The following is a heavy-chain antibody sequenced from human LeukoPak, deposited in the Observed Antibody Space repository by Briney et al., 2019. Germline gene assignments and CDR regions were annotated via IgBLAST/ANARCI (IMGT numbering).Heavy chain of an antibody. V-gene: IGHV1-8*01. J-gene: IGHJ5*02. CDR2: MNPNSGNT. CDR3: ARGYKPYGSGTHPHWFDP. D-gene: IGHD3-10*01. CDR1: GYTFTSYD. Sequence: GASVKVSCKASGYTFTSYDINWVRQATGQGREWMGWMNPNSGNTGYAQKFQGRVTMTRNTSISTAYMELSSLRSEDTAVYYCARGYKPYGSGTHPHWFDPWGQGTLVTVPS.